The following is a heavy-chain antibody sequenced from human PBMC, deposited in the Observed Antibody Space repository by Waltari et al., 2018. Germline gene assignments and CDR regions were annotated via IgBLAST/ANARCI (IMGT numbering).Heavy chain of an antibody. D-gene: IGHD3-3*01. V-gene: IGHV3-9*01. CDR3: TSDAFGNSIGGVFDY. CDR2: INWNSGNI. Sequence: EVQLVESGGGWVQPGRSRRLSCVGSGFSFADRAMHWVRQVPGKGLEWVSGINWNSGNIGYADSVKGRFTISRDNAKNSLYLQINSVRTEDTALYYCTSDAFGNSIGGVFDYWGQGTLVNVSS. J-gene: IGHJ4*02. CDR1: GFSFADRA.